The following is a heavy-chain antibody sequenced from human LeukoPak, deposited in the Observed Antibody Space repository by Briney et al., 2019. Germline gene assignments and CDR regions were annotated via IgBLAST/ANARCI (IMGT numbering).Heavy chain of an antibody. Sequence: GGSLRLSCAASGFTFSSYGMHWVRQAPGKGLEWVAVISYDGSNKYYADSVKGRFTISRDNSKNTLYLQMNSLRAEDTAVYYCARDESYSEIYYYYYGMDVWGQGTTVTVSS. CDR1: GFTFSSYG. D-gene: IGHD1-26*01. V-gene: IGHV3-30*03. J-gene: IGHJ6*02. CDR2: ISYDGSNK. CDR3: ARDESYSEIYYYYYGMDV.